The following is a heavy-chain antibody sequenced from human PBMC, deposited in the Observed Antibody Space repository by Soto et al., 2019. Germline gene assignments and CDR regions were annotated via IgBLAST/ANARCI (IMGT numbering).Heavy chain of an antibody. Sequence: PSETLSLTCAIYGGSLGDSYWSWIRQPPGKGLEWIGEINHLESTNYNPSLKSRVTISVDTSRNRFSLKLSSVTAADTAVYFCARIRGYSYGLTFFGYCGRGTLVT. J-gene: IGHJ4*02. CDR2: INHLEST. CDR3: ARIRGYSYGLTFFGY. D-gene: IGHD5-18*01. CDR1: GGSLGDSY. V-gene: IGHV4-34*01.